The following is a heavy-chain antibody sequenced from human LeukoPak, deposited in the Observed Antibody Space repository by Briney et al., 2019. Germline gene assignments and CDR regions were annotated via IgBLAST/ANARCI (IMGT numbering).Heavy chain of an antibody. Sequence: GGSLRLSCAASGFTFSSYAMHWVRQAPGKGLEWVAVISYDGSNKYHADSVKGRFTISRDNSKNTLYLQMNSLRAEDTAVYYCARASRGYSYGPGFDYWGQGTLVTVSS. CDR2: ISYDGSNK. V-gene: IGHV3-30-3*01. CDR1: GFTFSSYA. D-gene: IGHD5-18*01. J-gene: IGHJ4*02. CDR3: ARASRGYSYGPGFDY.